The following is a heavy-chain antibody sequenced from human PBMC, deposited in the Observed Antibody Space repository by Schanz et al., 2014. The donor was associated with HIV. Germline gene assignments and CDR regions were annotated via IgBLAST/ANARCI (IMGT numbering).Heavy chain of an antibody. D-gene: IGHD3-22*01. CDR1: GFNFNNYA. Sequence: EVQLLESGGGLEQPGGSLRLSCAASGFNFNNYAMTWVRQAPGKGLQWVSSITDSGDKTDYTDSVKGRFTISRDNSRNTLFLQMDSLRVDDTAVYYCAKPEYDSRGNSQSHFDYWGQGTLVTVSS. V-gene: IGHV3-23*01. CDR3: AKPEYDSRGNSQSHFDY. J-gene: IGHJ4*02. CDR2: ITDSGDKT.